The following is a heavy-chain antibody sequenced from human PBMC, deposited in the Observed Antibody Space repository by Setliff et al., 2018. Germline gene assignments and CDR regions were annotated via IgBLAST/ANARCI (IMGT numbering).Heavy chain of an antibody. CDR3: ARAISGWYSAHYYYMDV. D-gene: IGHD6-19*01. Sequence: TLSLTCSVSGGSISSGSDYWTWIRQPAGKGLEWIGHIYTSGSTNYNPSLKSRATISVDASKNQLSLNLRSVAAADTAVYYCARAISGWYSAHYYYMDVWGKGTTVTVSS. CDR1: GGSISSGSDY. J-gene: IGHJ6*03. V-gene: IGHV4-61*09. CDR2: IYTSGST.